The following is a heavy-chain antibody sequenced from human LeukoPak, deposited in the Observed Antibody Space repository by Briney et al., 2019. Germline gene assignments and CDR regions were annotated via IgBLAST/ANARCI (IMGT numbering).Heavy chain of an antibody. J-gene: IGHJ5*02. D-gene: IGHD3-9*01. CDR1: GYTFTSYD. CDR2: MNPNSGNT. CDR3: ARAVVLRYFDWLLHNWFDP. Sequence: GASVKVSCKASGYTFTSYDINWVRQATGQGLEWMGWMNPNSGNTGYAQKFQGRVTITADKSTSTAYMELSSLRSEDTAVYYCARAVVLRYFDWLLHNWFDPWGQGTLVTVSS. V-gene: IGHV1-8*01.